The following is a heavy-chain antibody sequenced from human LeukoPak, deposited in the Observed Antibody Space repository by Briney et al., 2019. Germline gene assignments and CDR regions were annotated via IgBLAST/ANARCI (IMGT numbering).Heavy chain of an antibody. CDR2: IYYSGST. Sequence: PSETLSLTCTVSGGSISNYYWSWIRQPPGKGLEWIGYIYYSGSTNYNPSLKSRVTISVDTSKNQFSLKLRFVTAADTAVYYCARDSGYNSPFDYWGQGTLVTVSS. J-gene: IGHJ4*02. CDR3: ARDSGYNSPFDY. V-gene: IGHV4-59*01. D-gene: IGHD6-13*01. CDR1: GGSISNYY.